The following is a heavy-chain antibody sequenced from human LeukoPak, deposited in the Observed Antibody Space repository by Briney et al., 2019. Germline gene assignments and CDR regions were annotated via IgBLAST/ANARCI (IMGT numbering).Heavy chain of an antibody. Sequence: PSETLSLTCTVSGGSISSSSYYWGWIRQSPGKGLEWIGSLYYSGTTYYNPSLKSRVTISVDTSKNQFSLKVNSVTAADTAVYYCGRHLGKAFDTWGQGTKVTVSS. D-gene: IGHD3-16*01. V-gene: IGHV4-39*01. CDR3: GRHLGKAFDT. CDR2: LYYSGTT. CDR1: GGSISSSSYY. J-gene: IGHJ3*02.